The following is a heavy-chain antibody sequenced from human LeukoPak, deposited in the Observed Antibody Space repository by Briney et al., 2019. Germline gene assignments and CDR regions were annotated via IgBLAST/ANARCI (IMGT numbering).Heavy chain of an antibody. CDR3: AKSLLYDYVWGSYRSYSDAFDI. V-gene: IGHV4-4*07. Sequence: KPSETLSLTCTVAGGSISSYYWSWIRQPAGKGLEWMGRIYTSGSTNYNPSLKSRVTMSVDTSNNQFSLKLSSVTAADPAVYYCAKSLLYDYVWGSYRSYSDAFDIWGQGTMVTVSS. CDR1: GGSISSYY. CDR2: IYTSGST. D-gene: IGHD3-16*02. J-gene: IGHJ3*02.